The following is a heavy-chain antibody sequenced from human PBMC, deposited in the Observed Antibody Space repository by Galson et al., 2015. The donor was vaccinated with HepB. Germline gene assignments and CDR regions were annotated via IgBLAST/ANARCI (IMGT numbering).Heavy chain of an antibody. V-gene: IGHV3-21*01. CDR2: ISSSSYI. D-gene: IGHD2-2*01. CDR1: GFTFSSYS. CDR3: ARVVPAASGAFDI. J-gene: IGHJ3*02. Sequence: SLRLSCAASGFTFSSYSMNWVRQAPGKGLEWVSSISSSSYIYYADSVKGRFIISRDNAKNSLYLQMNSLRAEDTAVYYCARVVPAASGAFDIWGQGTMVTVSS.